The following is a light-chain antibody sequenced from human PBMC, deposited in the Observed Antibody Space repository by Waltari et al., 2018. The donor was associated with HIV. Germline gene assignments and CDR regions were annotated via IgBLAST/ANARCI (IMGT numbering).Light chain of an antibody. CDR2: DVT. CDR1: SNDIFNYNY. V-gene: IGLV2-14*03. Sequence: QSALTQPASVSGSPGQSITISCTGASNDIFNYNYVSWYQQHPANTPKLIIYDVTSRPSGVSNRFSASKSGNAASLTISALQADDEAEYYCSSYTNNNTLIFGGGTKLTGL. CDR3: SSYTNNNTLI. J-gene: IGLJ2*01.